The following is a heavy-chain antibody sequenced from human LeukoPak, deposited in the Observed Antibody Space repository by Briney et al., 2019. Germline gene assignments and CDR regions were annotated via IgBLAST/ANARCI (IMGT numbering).Heavy chain of an antibody. CDR3: ARGFDTMVRGVNDY. CDR1: GFTFSSYS. D-gene: IGHD3-10*01. Sequence: PGGSLRLSCAASGFTFSSYSMNWVRQAPGKGLEWVSSISSSSSYIYYADSVKGRFTISRDNAKNSLHLQMNSLRAEDTAVYYCARGFDTMVRGVNDYWGQGTLVTVSS. J-gene: IGHJ4*02. CDR2: ISSSSSYI. V-gene: IGHV3-21*01.